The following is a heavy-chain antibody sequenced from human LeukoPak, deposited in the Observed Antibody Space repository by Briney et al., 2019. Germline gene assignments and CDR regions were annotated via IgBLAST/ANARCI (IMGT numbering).Heavy chain of an antibody. D-gene: IGHD3-10*01. Sequence: GASVKVSCKASGYTFTDYYIHWVRQAPGQGLEWLGWINPATGRTNYAQRFRSRVAMTRDTSNGTAYMELGSLKSDDTAMYYCARNLWFGESSDAFDMWGQGTMVTVSS. CDR2: INPATGRT. CDR3: ARNLWFGESSDAFDM. V-gene: IGHV1-2*02. J-gene: IGHJ3*02. CDR1: GYTFTDYY.